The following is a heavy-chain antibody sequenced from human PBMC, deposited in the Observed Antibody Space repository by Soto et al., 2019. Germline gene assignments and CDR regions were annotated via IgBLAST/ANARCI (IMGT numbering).Heavy chain of an antibody. V-gene: IGHV4-59*01. CDR3: ARALAYCGGDCAYWFDP. Sequence: QVQLQESGPGLVKPSETLSLTCTVSGGSISSYYWSWIRQPPGKGLEWTGYIYYSGSTNYNPSLKSRVTISVDTSKNQFSLKLSSVTAADTAVYYCARALAYCGGDCAYWFDPWGQGTLVTVSS. CDR1: GGSISSYY. J-gene: IGHJ5*02. D-gene: IGHD2-21*02. CDR2: IYYSGST.